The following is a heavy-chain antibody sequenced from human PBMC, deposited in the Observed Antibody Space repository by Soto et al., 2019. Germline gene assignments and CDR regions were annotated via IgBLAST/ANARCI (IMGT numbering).Heavy chain of an antibody. V-gene: IGHV4-34*01. CDR1: GGSFSGYD. J-gene: IGHJ5*02. CDR3: AREGTGPWFDP. Sequence: PSETLSLTCAVYGGSFSGYDWSWIRQPPGKGLEWIGEINHSGSTNYNPSLKSRVTISVDTSKNQFSLKLSSVTAADTAVYYCAREGTGPWFDPWGQGTLVTVSS. D-gene: IGHD3-10*01. CDR2: INHSGST.